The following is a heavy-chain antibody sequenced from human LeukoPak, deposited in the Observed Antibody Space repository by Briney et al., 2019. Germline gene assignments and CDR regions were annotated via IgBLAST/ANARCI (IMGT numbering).Heavy chain of an antibody. Sequence: SETLSLTCAVYGGSFSGYYWSWIRQPPGKGLEWIGEVNHSGSTNYNPSLKSRVTISVDTSKNQFSLKLSSVTAADTAVYYCAREGVGGWTSFDYWGQGTLVTVSS. D-gene: IGHD6-19*01. V-gene: IGHV4-34*01. CDR3: AREGVGGWTSFDY. CDR1: GGSFSGYY. J-gene: IGHJ4*02. CDR2: VNHSGST.